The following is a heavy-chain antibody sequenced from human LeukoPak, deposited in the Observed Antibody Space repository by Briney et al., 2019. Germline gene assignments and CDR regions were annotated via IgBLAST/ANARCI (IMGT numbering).Heavy chain of an antibody. CDR3: AKGTRGAAGPDRGIH. CDR2: IPTIGGIP. D-gene: IGHD6-13*01. V-gene: IGHV3-23*01. CDR1: GFSFSTYG. J-gene: IGHJ4*02. Sequence: GGSLRPSCADSGFSFSTYGMSWVRQAPRKGLEWVSGIPTIGGIPHYAASVKGRFTISRDNSKNTLYLQMNSLRDEDTAVYYCAKGTRGAAGPDRGIHWGQGTLVTVSS.